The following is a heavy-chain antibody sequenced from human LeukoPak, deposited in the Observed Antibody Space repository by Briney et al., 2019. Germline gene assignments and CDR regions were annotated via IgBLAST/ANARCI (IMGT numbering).Heavy chain of an antibody. Sequence: SGALFLTCTVSGGSISSYYWGWVREPPGEGLGWVGYIYYSGSTNYNPSLKSRVTISVDTSKNQFSLKLSSVTAADTAVYYCARSYGSGSYFDCWGQGTLVAVSS. V-gene: IGHV4-59*08. CDR2: IYYSGST. D-gene: IGHD3-10*01. J-gene: IGHJ4*02. CDR1: GGSISSYY. CDR3: ARSYGSGSYFDC.